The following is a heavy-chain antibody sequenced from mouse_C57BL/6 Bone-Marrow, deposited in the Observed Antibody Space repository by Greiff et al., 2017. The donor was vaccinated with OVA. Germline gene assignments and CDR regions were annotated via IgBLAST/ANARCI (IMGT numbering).Heavy chain of an antibody. CDR1: GYAFTNYL. V-gene: IGHV1-54*01. D-gene: IGHD1-1*01. Sequence: VQLQQSGAELVRPGTSVKVSCKASGYAFTNYLIEWVKQRPGQGLEWIGVINPGSGGTNYNEKFKGKATLTADKSSSTAYMQLSSLTSEDSAVYFCARKKSITTASMDYWGQGTSVTVSS. CDR3: ARKKSITTASMDY. J-gene: IGHJ4*01. CDR2: INPGSGGT.